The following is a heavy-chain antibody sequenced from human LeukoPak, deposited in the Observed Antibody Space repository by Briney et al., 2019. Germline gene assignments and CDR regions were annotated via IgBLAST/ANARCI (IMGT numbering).Heavy chain of an antibody. J-gene: IGHJ4*02. CDR2: IIPIFGTA. CDR3: ARDPSAGYFDY. V-gene: IGHV1-69*01. CDR1: GGTFSSYV. Sequence: SVKVSCKASGGTFSSYVISWVRQAPGQGLEWMGEIIPIFGTANYAQKFQGRVTITADESTSTAYMELSSLRSEDTAVDYCARDPSAGYFDYWGQGTLVTVSA.